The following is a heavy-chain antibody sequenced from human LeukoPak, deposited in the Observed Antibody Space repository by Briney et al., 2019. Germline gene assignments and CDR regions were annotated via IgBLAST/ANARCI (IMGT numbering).Heavy chain of an antibody. CDR2: ISSRSNYI. CDR3: TRVRVYATIYYYNGMDV. D-gene: IGHD2-8*01. J-gene: IGHJ6*02. CDR1: GFTFSSYT. V-gene: IGHV3-21*01. Sequence: GGSLRLSCAASGFTFSSYTMSWLRQAPGKGLEWVSSISSRSNYIYYVDSVKGRFTISRDNAKNSLYLQMNNLRAEDTAVYYCTRVRVYATIYYYNGMDVWGQGTTVTVSS.